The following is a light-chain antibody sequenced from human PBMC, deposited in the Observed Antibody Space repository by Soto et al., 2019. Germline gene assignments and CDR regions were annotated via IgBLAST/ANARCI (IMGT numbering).Light chain of an antibody. V-gene: IGKV1-12*02. CDR2: AAS. CDR3: QQTNFFPWT. CDR1: QGMSSW. J-gene: IGKJ1*01. Sequence: DIQLTQSPSSVSASVGDRVTITCRASQGMSSWLAWFQQKPGEAPKRLIYAASSLQSGVPSRFSGSGSGTDFTLTISSLQPEDFATYYCQQTNFFPWTFGQGTKVEIK.